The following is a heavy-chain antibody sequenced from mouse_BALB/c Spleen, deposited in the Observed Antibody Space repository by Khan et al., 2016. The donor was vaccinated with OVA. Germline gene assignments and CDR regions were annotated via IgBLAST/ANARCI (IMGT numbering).Heavy chain of an antibody. CDR1: GFNIKDYY. D-gene: IGHD2-3*01. CDR2: IDPENGNT. Sequence: EVELVESGAELVRPGAFVNLSCKASGFNIKDYYLHWVKQRPEQGLEWIGWIDPENGNTIYDPKFQGKANITSDTSSNTAYLQLSSPTSEDTAVYYCSRDGYSPWFAYWGQGTLVTVSA. CDR3: SRDGYSPWFAY. J-gene: IGHJ3*01. V-gene: IGHV14-1*02.